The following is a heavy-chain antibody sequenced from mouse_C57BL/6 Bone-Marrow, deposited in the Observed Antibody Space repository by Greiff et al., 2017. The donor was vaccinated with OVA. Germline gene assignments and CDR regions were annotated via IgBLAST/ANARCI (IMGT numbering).Heavy chain of an antibody. D-gene: IGHD1-1*01. CDR1: GYTFTSYG. V-gene: IGHV1-81*01. Sequence: VQLKQSGAELARPGASVKLSCKASGYTFTSYGISWVKQRTGQGLEWIGEIYPRSGNTYYNEKFKGKATLTADKSSSTAYMELRSLTSEDSAVYFCARETDYYGSSSWFAYWGQGTLVTVSA. J-gene: IGHJ3*01. CDR2: IYPRSGNT. CDR3: ARETDYYGSSSWFAY.